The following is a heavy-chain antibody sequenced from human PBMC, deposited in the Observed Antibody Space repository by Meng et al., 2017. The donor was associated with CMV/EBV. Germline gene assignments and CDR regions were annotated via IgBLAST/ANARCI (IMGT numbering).Heavy chain of an antibody. CDR1: GFSLRTAEVG. D-gene: IGHD4-23*01. Sequence: SGPTLVKPTQTLTLTCSFSGFSLRTAEVGIVWVRQPPGKALEWLALIYWNDDKRYKPSLKSGLTFTKDTSRNQVVPTMSNMDVADTATYHCARAIGAGNSAYFDLWGRGTLVTVSS. CDR3: ARAIGAGNSAYFDL. V-gene: IGHV2-5*01. J-gene: IGHJ2*01. CDR2: IYWNDDK.